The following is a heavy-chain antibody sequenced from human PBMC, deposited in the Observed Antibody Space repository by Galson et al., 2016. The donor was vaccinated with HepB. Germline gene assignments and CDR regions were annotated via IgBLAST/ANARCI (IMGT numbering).Heavy chain of an antibody. J-gene: IGHJ3*01. CDR2: IWYEGNNK. CDR3: AKDTAYGDHLSTDDIAV. D-gene: IGHD4-17*01. CDR1: GFSFSDYG. Sequence: SLRLSCAASGFSFSDYGMHWVRQAPGKGLERVAVIWYEGNNKYYGDSVKGRFTISRDNSKNTLYLQMNNLRAEDSALYYCAKDTAYGDHLSTDDIAVWGQGTMVTVSS. V-gene: IGHV3-33*03.